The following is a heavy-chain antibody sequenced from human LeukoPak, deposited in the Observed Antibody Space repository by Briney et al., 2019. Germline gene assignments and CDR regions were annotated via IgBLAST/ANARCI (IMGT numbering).Heavy chain of an antibody. D-gene: IGHD2-2*01. CDR1: GFTFSIYS. CDR3: ARAGRWLGYCSSTSCSPFDY. V-gene: IGHV3-48*02. CDR2: ISSSSSTI. Sequence: GGSLRLSCAASGFTFSIYSMNWVRQAPGKGLEWVSYISSSSSTIYYADSVKGRFTISRDNAKNSLYLQMNSLRDEDTAVYYCARAGRWLGYCSSTSCSPFDYWGQGTLVTVSS. J-gene: IGHJ4*02.